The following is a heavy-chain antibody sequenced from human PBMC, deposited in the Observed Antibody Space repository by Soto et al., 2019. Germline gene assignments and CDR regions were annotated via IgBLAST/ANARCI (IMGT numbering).Heavy chain of an antibody. Sequence: SETLSLTYAVSGGPIRSYNWWSWVRQPPGKGLEWIGEIHHDGGTNYNTSLKSRVTISVDNAKNHLSLNLNSVTAADAAIYYCARMPYSYYAMDVWGQGTTVT. V-gene: IGHV4-4*02. CDR2: IHHDGGT. D-gene: IGHD2-2*01. J-gene: IGHJ6*02. CDR3: ARMPYSYYAMDV. CDR1: GGPIRSYNW.